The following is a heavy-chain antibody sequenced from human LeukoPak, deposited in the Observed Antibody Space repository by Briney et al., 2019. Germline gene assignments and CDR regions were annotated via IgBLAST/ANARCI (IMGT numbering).Heavy chain of an antibody. D-gene: IGHD5-12*01. CDR3: ARAAQSGYDSSDY. V-gene: IGHV1-46*01. CDR1: GYTFTSYY. J-gene: IGHJ4*02. Sequence: ASVKVSCKASGYTFTSYYMHWVRHAPGQGLEWMGIINPSGGSTSYAQKFQGRVTMTRDTSTSTVYMELRSLRSDDTAVYYCARAAQSGYDSSDYWGQGTLVTVSS. CDR2: INPSGGST.